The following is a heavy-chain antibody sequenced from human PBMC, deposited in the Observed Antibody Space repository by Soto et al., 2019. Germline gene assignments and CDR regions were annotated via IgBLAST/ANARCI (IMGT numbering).Heavy chain of an antibody. D-gene: IGHD5-12*01. J-gene: IGHJ4*02. CDR1: GYDFARTW. Sequence: PGESLKISCKASGYDFARTWIGWGGQLPGKGLDWLGIIYPGDSETRYSPSFRGQVTFSVDMSISTAYLQWSSLKTSDIAIYYCARLVGAYDSYFDHWGQGTRVTVYS. CDR3: ARLVGAYDSYFDH. CDR2: IYPGDSET. V-gene: IGHV5-51*01.